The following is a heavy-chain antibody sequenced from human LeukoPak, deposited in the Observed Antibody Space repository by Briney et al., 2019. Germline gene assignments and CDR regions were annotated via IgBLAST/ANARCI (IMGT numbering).Heavy chain of an antibody. J-gene: IGHJ5*02. CDR1: GGSISSSSYY. D-gene: IGHD1-20*01. CDR3: ARSGVITGWFDP. Sequence: SETLSLTCTVSGGSISSSSYYWGWIRQPPGKGLEWIGEINHSGSTNYNPSLKSRVTISVDTSKNQFSLKLSSVTAADTAVYYCARSGVITGWFDPWGQGSLVTVSS. V-gene: IGHV4-39*07. CDR2: INHSGST.